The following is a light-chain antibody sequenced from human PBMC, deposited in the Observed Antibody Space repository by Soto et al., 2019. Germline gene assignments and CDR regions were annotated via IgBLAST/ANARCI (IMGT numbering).Light chain of an antibody. CDR1: RNIRDNY. CDR2: GAS. CDR3: QQYGDSPVT. V-gene: IGKV3-20*01. Sequence: VLTQSQGNLSLSAGEGATLYCRAIRNIRDNYLAWYQQRPGQSPGLLISGASNRASGIPDRFSGSGYATDFTLPITRLEPEDFALYYCQQYGDSPVTFGQGTRLEIK. J-gene: IGKJ5*01.